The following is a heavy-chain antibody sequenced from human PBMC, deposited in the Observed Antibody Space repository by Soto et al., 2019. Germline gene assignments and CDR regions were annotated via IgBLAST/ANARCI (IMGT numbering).Heavy chain of an antibody. CDR2: IKSKTDGGTT. CDR1: GFTFSNAW. J-gene: IGHJ4*02. CDR3: TTDHKTRIFGVVKMKYFDY. D-gene: IGHD3-3*01. Sequence: GGSLRLSCAASGFTFSNAWMNWVRQAPGKGLEWVGRIKSKTDGGTTDYAAPVKGRFTISRDDSKNTLYLQMNSLKTEDTAVYYCTTDHKTRIFGVVKMKYFDYWGQGTLVTVSS. V-gene: IGHV3-15*07.